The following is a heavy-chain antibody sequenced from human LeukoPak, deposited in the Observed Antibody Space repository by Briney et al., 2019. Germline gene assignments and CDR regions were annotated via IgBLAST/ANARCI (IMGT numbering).Heavy chain of an antibody. J-gene: IGHJ3*02. Sequence: PGGSLRLSRAASGFTFDNYGMSWVRQAPGKGLEWVSGINWNGGSTGYADSVKGRFTISRDNAKNSLYLQMNSLRAEDTALYYCARIDTYYYDSGGYYSAFDIWGQGTIVTVSS. V-gene: IGHV3-20*04. D-gene: IGHD3-22*01. CDR1: GFTFDNYG. CDR2: INWNGGST. CDR3: ARIDTYYYDSGGYYSAFDI.